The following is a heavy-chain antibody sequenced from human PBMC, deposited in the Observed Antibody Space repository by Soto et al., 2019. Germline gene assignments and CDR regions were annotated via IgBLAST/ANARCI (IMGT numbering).Heavy chain of an antibody. V-gene: IGHV3-11*01. CDR3: ARDFDADSRTDFDY. CDR1: GFIFIDYY. D-gene: IGHD4-17*01. CDR2: ISGNGRII. Sequence: QVLLVESGGGLVKPGGSLRLSCATSGFIFIDYYMHWIRQAPGKGLEWISYISGNGRIIQYADSAKGRFTISRDNAQNSLYLQMNSLRAEDTALYFCARDFDADSRTDFDYWGQGTLVTVSS. J-gene: IGHJ4*02.